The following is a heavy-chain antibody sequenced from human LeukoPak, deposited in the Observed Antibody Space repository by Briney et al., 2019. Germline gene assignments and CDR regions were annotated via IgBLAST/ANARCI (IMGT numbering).Heavy chain of an antibody. CDR2: INPSGGST. CDR1: GYTFTSYY. Sequence: ASVKVSCKASGYTFTSYYMHWVRQASGQGLEWMGIINPSGGSTSYAQKFQGRVTMTRDTSTSTVYMELSSLSSEDTAVYYCASERGIAAAGTSNYYYYYGMDVWGKATTVTVSS. V-gene: IGHV1-46*01. D-gene: IGHD6-13*01. J-gene: IGHJ6*04. CDR3: ASERGIAAAGTSNYYYYYGMDV.